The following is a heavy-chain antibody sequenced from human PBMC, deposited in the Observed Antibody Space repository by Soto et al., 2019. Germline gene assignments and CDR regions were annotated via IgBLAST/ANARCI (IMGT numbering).Heavy chain of an antibody. Sequence: SETLSLTCTVSGDSISSNNYYWGWIRQPPGKGLEWIGSMYYSGNTYYNPSLKSRVTISVDTSKNQFSLKLSSVTAADTAVYYCATQEVGGSYVYTFDPWGQGTLVTVS. CDR1: GDSISSNNYY. CDR2: MYYSGNT. D-gene: IGHD1-26*01. CDR3: ATQEVGGSYVYTFDP. J-gene: IGHJ5*02. V-gene: IGHV4-39*01.